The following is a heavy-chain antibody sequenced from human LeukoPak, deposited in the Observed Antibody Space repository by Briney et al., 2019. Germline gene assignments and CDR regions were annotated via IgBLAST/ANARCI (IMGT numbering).Heavy chain of an antibody. CDR2: ISPTGSTT. Sequence: GSLRLSCAASGFTFSSYWMSWVRQAPGKGLVWVSRISPTGSTTSYADSVKGRFTVSRDNAKNTLYLQVNNLRAEDTAVYYCARGPNSNWSGLDFWGQGTLLTVSS. D-gene: IGHD6-6*01. CDR3: ARGPNSNWSGLDF. CDR1: GFTFSSYW. V-gene: IGHV3-74*01. J-gene: IGHJ4*02.